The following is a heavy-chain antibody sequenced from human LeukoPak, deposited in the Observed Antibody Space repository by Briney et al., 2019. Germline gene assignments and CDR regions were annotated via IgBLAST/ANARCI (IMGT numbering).Heavy chain of an antibody. J-gene: IGHJ4*02. V-gene: IGHV1-18*01. CDR1: GYTFTSYG. CDR2: ISAYNGNA. Sequence: ASVKVSCKASGYTFTSYGISWVRQAPGQGLAWMGWISAYNGNANYAQKLQGRVTMTTDTSTSTAYMELRSLRSDDTAVYYCAYGYCSGGSCYSFDYWGQGTLVTVSS. CDR3: AYGYCSGGSCYSFDY. D-gene: IGHD2-15*01.